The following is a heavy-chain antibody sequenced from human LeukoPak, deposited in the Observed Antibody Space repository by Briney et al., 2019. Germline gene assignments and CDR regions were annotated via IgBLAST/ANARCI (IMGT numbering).Heavy chain of an antibody. D-gene: IGHD1-1*01. CDR1: GFTVSTNY. Sequence: GGSLRLSCAASGFTVSTNYMSWVRQAPGKGLEWVSAISGSGGSTYYADSVKGRFTISRDNSKNTLYLQMNSLRAEDTAVYYCAKQGYQLDFDYWGQGTLVTVSS. CDR3: AKQGYQLDFDY. V-gene: IGHV3-23*01. J-gene: IGHJ4*02. CDR2: ISGSGGST.